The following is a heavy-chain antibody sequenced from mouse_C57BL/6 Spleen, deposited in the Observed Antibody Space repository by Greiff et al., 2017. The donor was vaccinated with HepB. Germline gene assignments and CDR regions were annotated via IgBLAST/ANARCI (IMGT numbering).Heavy chain of an antibody. Sequence: EVQLQQSGAELVKPGASVKLSCTASGFNFKDYYMHWVKQRTEQGLEWIGRIDPEDGDTKYAPKFQGKATITADTSSNTAYLQLSSLTSEDTAVYYCARDYGSSSFAYWGQGTLVTVSA. V-gene: IGHV14-2*01. D-gene: IGHD1-1*01. CDR3: ARDYGSSSFAY. CDR1: GFNFKDYY. CDR2: IDPEDGDT. J-gene: IGHJ3*01.